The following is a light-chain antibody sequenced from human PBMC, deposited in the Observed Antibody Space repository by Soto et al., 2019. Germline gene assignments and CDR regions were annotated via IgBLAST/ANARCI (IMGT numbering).Light chain of an antibody. CDR2: DAS. V-gene: IGKV1-5*01. CDR3: QHLRT. Sequence: QLTQSPSSLSASVGDRVTITCRASQNINNWIAWYQQKPGEAPKFLIYDASTLESGVPSRFSGSGFGTEFSLTISSLQPDDFGSYYCQHLRTFGQGTKVDIK. J-gene: IGKJ1*01. CDR1: QNINNW.